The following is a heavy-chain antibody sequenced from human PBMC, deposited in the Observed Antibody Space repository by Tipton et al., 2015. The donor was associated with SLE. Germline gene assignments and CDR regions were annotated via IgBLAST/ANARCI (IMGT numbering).Heavy chain of an antibody. D-gene: IGHD3-16*01. CDR1: GGSISSGSYY. CDR3: ARGGAYYYYGMDV. J-gene: IGHJ6*02. V-gene: IGHV4-61*02. Sequence: TLSLTCTVSGGSISSGSYYWSWIRQPAGKGLEWIGRIYTSGSTNYNPSLKSRVTMSVDTSKNQFSLKLSSVTAADPAVYYCARGGAYYYYGMDVWGQGTTVTVSS. CDR2: IYTSGST.